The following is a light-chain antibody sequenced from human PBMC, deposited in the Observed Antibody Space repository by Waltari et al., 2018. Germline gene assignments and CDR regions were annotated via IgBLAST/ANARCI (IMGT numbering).Light chain of an antibody. CDR3: QHYLRLPAT. CDR2: GAS. J-gene: IGKJ1*01. V-gene: IGKV3D-11*03. Sequence: CRASQRVSRALAWYQQKPGQAPRLLIYGASNRATGIPDRFSGSGSGTDFSLTISSLEPEDFAVYYCQHYLRLPATFGQGTKVEIK. CDR1: QRVSRA.